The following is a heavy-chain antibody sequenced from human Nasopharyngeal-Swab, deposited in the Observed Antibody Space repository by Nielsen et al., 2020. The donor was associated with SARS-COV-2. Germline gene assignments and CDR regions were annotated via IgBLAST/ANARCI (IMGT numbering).Heavy chain of an antibody. V-gene: IGHV4-39*01. D-gene: IGHD1-26*01. Sequence: AESLSLTCTVSGGSISSSSYYWGWIRQPPGKGLEWIGSIYYSGRTYYNPSLKSRVTISVDKSTNQFSLKLSSVTAADTAVYYCAIPNSAGRGAFDIWGQGTMVTVSS. CDR2: IYYSGRT. CDR1: GGSISSSSYY. J-gene: IGHJ3*02. CDR3: AIPNSAGRGAFDI.